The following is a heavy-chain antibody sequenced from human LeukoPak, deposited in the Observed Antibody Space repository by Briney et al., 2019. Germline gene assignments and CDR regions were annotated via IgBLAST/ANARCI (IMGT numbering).Heavy chain of an antibody. J-gene: IGHJ4*02. CDR3: ARLWRDIVVVPAAIAQFDY. CDR2: ISAYNGNT. CDR1: GYTYTSYG. Sequence: ASVKVSCKASGYTYTSYGISWVRQAHGQGLEGMGWISAYNGNTNYAQKLQGRVTMTTDTSTSTAYMELRSLRSDDTAVYYCARLWRDIVVVPAAIAQFDYWGQGTLVTVSS. V-gene: IGHV1-18*01. D-gene: IGHD2-2*01.